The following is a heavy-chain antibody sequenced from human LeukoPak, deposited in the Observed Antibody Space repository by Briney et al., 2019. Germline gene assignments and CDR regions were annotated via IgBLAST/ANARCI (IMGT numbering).Heavy chain of an antibody. Sequence: GGSLRLSCAASGFTFSSYGMHWVRQAPGKGLEWVAVIWYDGSNKYYADSVKGRFTISRDNSKNTLYLQMNSLRAEDTAVYYCGRDYGYSYGQGYFDYWGQGTLVTVSS. CDR1: GFTFSSYG. V-gene: IGHV3-33*01. CDR3: GRDYGYSYGQGYFDY. CDR2: IWYDGSNK. D-gene: IGHD5-18*01. J-gene: IGHJ4*02.